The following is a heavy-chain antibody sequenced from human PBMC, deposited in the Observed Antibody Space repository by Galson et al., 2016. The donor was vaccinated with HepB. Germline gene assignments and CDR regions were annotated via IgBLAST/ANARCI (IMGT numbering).Heavy chain of an antibody. CDR1: GGSISSYY. J-gene: IGHJ4*02. CDR2: ICSSGST. V-gene: IGHV4-4*07. CDR3: ARVVPPVRFGSEYYFDY. D-gene: IGHD1-26*01. Sequence: SETLSLTCTVSGGSISSYYWSWIRQPAGKGLEWIGRICSSGSTNYNPSLKSRVTMSVDTSKNQFSLKLSSVTAADTAVYYCARVVPPVRFGSEYYFDYWGQGTLVTVSS.